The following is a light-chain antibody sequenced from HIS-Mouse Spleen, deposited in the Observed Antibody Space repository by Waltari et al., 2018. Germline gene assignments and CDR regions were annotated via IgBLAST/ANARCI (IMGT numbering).Light chain of an antibody. CDR1: SSDVGGYNY. CDR3: SSYTSSSTYV. CDR2: DVS. Sequence: QSALTQPASVSGSPGPSIPISCTGTSSDVGGYNYVSWYQQHPGKAPKLMIYDVSNRPSGVSNRFSGSKSGNTASLTISGLQAEDEADYYCSSYTSSSTYVFGTGTKVTVL. J-gene: IGLJ1*01. V-gene: IGLV2-14*03.